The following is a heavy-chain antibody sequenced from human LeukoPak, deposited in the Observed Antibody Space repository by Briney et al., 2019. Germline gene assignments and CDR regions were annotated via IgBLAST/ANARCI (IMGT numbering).Heavy chain of an antibody. CDR3: ARDNSGWSVDY. V-gene: IGHV1-46*04. CDR2: ISPSGDYT. J-gene: IGHJ4*02. Sequence: ASVKVSCKASGYTFSSYYMHWVRQAPGQGLEWMGIISPSGDYTRYAQKLQGRVSMTLDASTSTVYMELNSLESEDTAMYYCARDNSGWSVDYWGQGTLVTVTS. D-gene: IGHD6-19*01. CDR1: GYTFSSYY.